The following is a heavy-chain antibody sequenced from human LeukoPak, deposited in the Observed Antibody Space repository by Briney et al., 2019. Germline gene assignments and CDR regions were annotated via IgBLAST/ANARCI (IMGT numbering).Heavy chain of an antibody. CDR3: ARDQIEMATIMDYYYGMDV. CDR2: INHSGST. Sequence: SETLSLTCAVYGGSFSGYYWSWIRQPPGKGLEWIGEINHSGSTNYNPSLESRVTISVDTSKNQFSLQLNSVTPEDTAVYYCARDQIEMATIMDYYYGMDVWGQGTTVTVSS. D-gene: IGHD5-24*01. V-gene: IGHV4-34*01. CDR1: GGSFSGYY. J-gene: IGHJ6*02.